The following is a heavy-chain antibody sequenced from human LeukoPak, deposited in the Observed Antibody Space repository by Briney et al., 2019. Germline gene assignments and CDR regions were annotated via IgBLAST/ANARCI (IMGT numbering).Heavy chain of an antibody. Sequence: ETLSLTCTVSGGSISSYYWSWIRQPPGKGLKWIGYIYYSGSTNYNPSLKSRVTISVDTSKNQFSLKLSSVTAADTAVYYCARALWTGFIDYWGQGTLVTVSS. V-gene: IGHV4-59*01. D-gene: IGHD3/OR15-3a*01. J-gene: IGHJ4*02. CDR3: ARALWTGFIDY. CDR1: GGSISSYY. CDR2: IYYSGST.